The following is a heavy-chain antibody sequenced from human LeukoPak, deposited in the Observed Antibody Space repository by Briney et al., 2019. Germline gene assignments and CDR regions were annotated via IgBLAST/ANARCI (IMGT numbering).Heavy chain of an antibody. D-gene: IGHD6-19*01. CDR3: AKLDTSGWYEDY. CDR2: IWYDGSNK. J-gene: IGHJ4*02. V-gene: IGHV3-30*02. CDR1: GFTFSSYG. Sequence: GGSLRLSCAASGFTFSSYGMHWVRQAPGRGLEWVAVIWYDGSNKYYADSVKGRFTISRDNSRDTLYLQMNSLRAEDMAVYYCAKLDTSGWYEDYWGQGTLVTVSS.